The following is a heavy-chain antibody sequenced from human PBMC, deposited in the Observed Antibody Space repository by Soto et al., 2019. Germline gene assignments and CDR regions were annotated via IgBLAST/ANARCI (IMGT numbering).Heavy chain of an antibody. CDR3: AGPSSPVRFLEWNPAFDI. CDR2: IIPIFGTA. CDR1: GGTFSSYA. J-gene: IGHJ3*02. Sequence: SVKVSCKASGGTFSSYAISWVRQAPGQGLEWMGGIIPIFGTANYAQKFQGRVTITADKSTSTAYMELSSLRSEDTAVYYCAGPSSPVRFLEWNPAFDICGQGTMVTV. V-gene: IGHV1-69*06. D-gene: IGHD3-3*01.